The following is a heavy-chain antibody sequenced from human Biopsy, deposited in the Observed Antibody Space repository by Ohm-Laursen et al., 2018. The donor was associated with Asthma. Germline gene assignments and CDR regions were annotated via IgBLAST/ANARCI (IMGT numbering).Heavy chain of an antibody. V-gene: IGHV1-69*01. Sequence: FSNHATSCVRHPPRHGLAWLGGLIPVLGTPDHAQMFEGRVTITADESTSTAYMELSSLSSEDTAVYYCARGYSGSDRIVYYYSGLEVWGQGTTVTVSS. CDR2: LIPVLGTP. J-gene: IGHJ6*02. CDR1: FSNHA. D-gene: IGHD5-12*01. CDR3: ARGYSGSDRIVYYYSGLEV.